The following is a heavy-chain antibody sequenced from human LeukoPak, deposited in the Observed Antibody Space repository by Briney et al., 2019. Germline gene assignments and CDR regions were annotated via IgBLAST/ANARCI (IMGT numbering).Heavy chain of an antibody. CDR2: IKAKTDGGTA. CDR3: STGGGTNDF. V-gene: IGHV3-15*01. CDR1: GSSFNNAW. Sequence: GGSLRLSCVVSGSSFNNAWVGWVRQAPGKGLEWVGRIKAKTDGGTADYAAPVKGRFTISRDDSKNTVFLQMDSLKIEDTAVYFCSTGGGTNDFWGQGALVTVSS. J-gene: IGHJ4*02. D-gene: IGHD1-1*01.